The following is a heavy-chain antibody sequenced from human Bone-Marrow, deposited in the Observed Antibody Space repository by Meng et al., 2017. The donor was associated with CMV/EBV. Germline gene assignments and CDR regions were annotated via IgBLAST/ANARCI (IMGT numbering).Heavy chain of an antibody. CDR2: IKSKTDGGTT. V-gene: IGHV3-15*01. D-gene: IGHD3-3*01. J-gene: IGHJ4*02. CDR1: GFTFTSYW. CDR3: IYDFWSGSIRSPDY. Sequence: GESLKISCAASGFTFTSYWMSWVRQAPGKGLEWVGRIKSKTDGGTTDYAAPVKGRFTISRDDSKNTLYLQMNSLKTEDTAVYYCIYDFWSGSIRSPDYWGQGTLVAVSS.